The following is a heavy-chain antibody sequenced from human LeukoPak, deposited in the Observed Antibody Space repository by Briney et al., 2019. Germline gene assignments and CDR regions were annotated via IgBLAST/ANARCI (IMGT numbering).Heavy chain of an antibody. D-gene: IGHD6-13*01. CDR3: ARGASSWMSFGWFDP. V-gene: IGHV1-69*06. CDR2: IIPIFGTA. CDR1: GGTFSSYA. J-gene: IGHJ5*02. Sequence: SVKVSCKASGGTFSSYAISWVRQAPGQGLEWMGGIIPIFGTANYAQKFQGRVTIAADKSTSTAYMELSSLRSEDTAVYYCARGASSWMSFGWFDPWGQGTLVTVSS.